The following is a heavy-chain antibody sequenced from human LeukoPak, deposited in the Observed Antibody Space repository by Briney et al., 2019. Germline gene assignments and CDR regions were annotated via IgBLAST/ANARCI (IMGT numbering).Heavy chain of an antibody. V-gene: IGHV1-18*01. D-gene: IGHD2-2*01. Sequence: ASVKVSCKASGYTFTSYGINWVRQAPGQGLEWMGWISAYNGNTNYAQKLQGRVTMTTDTSTSTAYMELRSLRSDDTAVYYCARVDCSSTSCYQFDYWGQGTLVTVSS. CDR2: ISAYNGNT. CDR1: GYTFTSYG. CDR3: ARVDCSSTSCYQFDY. J-gene: IGHJ4*02.